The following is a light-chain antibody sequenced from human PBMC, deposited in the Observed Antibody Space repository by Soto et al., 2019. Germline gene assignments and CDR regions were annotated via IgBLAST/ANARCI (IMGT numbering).Light chain of an antibody. CDR2: GAS. Sequence: EILMTQSPATLSVSPGEGATLSCRASQGVSRSLAWYQQKAGQIPRLLLYGASTRATGIPGRFSGSGSGTEFTLTISSLQSEDSAVYYCQQYYTWPSFCGGTKVEI. V-gene: IGKV3-15*01. J-gene: IGKJ4*01. CDR3: QQYYTWPS. CDR1: QGVSRS.